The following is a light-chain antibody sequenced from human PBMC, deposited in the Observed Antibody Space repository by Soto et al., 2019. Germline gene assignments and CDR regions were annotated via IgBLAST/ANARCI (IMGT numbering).Light chain of an antibody. Sequence: ETVMTQSPATLSGSPGERATLSCRASQSVSSNLAWYQQKPSQAPRLLIYGASTRATGIPARFSGSGSGTEFTLTISSLQSEDFAVYYCQQYTHWPRTFGQGTKVDVK. CDR1: QSVSSN. V-gene: IGKV3-15*01. J-gene: IGKJ1*01. CDR3: QQYTHWPRT. CDR2: GAS.